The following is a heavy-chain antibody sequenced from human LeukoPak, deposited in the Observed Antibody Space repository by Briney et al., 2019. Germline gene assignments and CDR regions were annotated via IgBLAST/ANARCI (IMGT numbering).Heavy chain of an antibody. V-gene: IGHV3-23*01. D-gene: IGHD3-22*01. CDR3: AKDPYYYDSSGYYE. CDR1: GFTFSSYA. Sequence: GGSLRLSCAASGFTFSSYAMSWVRQARGKGRDWVSVISGSGGSKYYVDSVKGRFTISRDQSKNTLYLQMNSLRAEDTALYYCAKDPYYYDSSGYYEWGQGTLVTVSS. CDR2: ISGSGGSK. J-gene: IGHJ4*02.